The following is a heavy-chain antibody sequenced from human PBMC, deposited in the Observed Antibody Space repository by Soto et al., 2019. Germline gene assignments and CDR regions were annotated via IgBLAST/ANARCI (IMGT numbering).Heavy chain of an antibody. Sequence: ASVKVSCKASGYTFTSYTMHWVRQAPGQRLEWMGWINAGNGNTKYSQKFQGRVTITRDTSASTAYMELSSLRSEDTAVYYCARANYDFWSGYYSVFFDYWGQGTLVTVSS. CDR2: INAGNGNT. CDR3: ARANYDFWSGYYSVFFDY. J-gene: IGHJ4*02. V-gene: IGHV1-3*01. CDR1: GYTFTSYT. D-gene: IGHD3-3*01.